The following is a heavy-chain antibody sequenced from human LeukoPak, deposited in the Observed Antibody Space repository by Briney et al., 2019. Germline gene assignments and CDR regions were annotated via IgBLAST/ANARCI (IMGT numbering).Heavy chain of an antibody. CDR2: IYHSGST. J-gene: IGHJ4*02. D-gene: IGHD4-23*01. Sequence: SGTLSLTCAVSGGSISSSNWWSWVRQPPGKGLEWIGEIYHSGSTNYNPSLKSRVTISVDKSKNQFSLKLSSVTAADTAVYCCARVYCGGNSAEFDYWGQGTLVTVSS. CDR3: ARVYCGGNSAEFDY. CDR1: GGSISSSNW. V-gene: IGHV4-4*01.